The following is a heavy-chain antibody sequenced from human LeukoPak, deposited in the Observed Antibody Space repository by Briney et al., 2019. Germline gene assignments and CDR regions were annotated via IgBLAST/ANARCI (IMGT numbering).Heavy chain of an antibody. J-gene: IGHJ4*02. V-gene: IGHV4-4*02. D-gene: IGHD2-15*01. CDR2: IYHSGST. CDR1: GGSISSSNW. CDR3: ASLVVVAATENYFDY. Sequence: PSGTLSLTCAVSGGSISSSNWWSWVRQPPGKGLEWIGEIYHSGSTNYNPSLKSRVTISVDKSKNQFSLKLSSVTAADTAVYYCASLVVVAATENYFDYWGQGTLVTVSS.